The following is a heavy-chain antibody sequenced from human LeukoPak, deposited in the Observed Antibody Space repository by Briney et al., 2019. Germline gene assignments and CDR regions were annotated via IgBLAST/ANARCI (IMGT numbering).Heavy chain of an antibody. J-gene: IGHJ3*02. CDR2: IYYSGST. CDR1: GGSISSSSYY. Sequence: SETLSLTSTVSGGSISSSSYYWGWIRQPPGKGLEWIGSIYYSGSTYYNPSLKSRVTISVDTSKNQFSLKLSSVTAADTAVYYCARHCSSTSCYDAFDIWGQGTMVTVSS. V-gene: IGHV4-39*01. CDR3: ARHCSSTSCYDAFDI. D-gene: IGHD2-2*01.